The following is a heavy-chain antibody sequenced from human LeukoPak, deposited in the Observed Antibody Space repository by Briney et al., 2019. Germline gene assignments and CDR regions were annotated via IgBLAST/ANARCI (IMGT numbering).Heavy chain of an antibody. D-gene: IGHD6-13*01. CDR3: ARDNSSSWGPQVSYYYYMDV. V-gene: IGHV3-30-3*01. J-gene: IGHJ6*03. Sequence: GGSLRLSCAASGFTFSSYAMHWVRQAPGKGLEWVAVISYDGSNKYYADSVKGRFTISRDNSKNTLYLQMNSLRAEDTAVYYCARDNSSSWGPQVSYYYYMDVWGKGTTVTVSS. CDR1: GFTFSSYA. CDR2: ISYDGSNK.